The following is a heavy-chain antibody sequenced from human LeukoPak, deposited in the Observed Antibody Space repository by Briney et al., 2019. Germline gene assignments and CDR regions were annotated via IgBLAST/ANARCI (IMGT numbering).Heavy chain of an antibody. J-gene: IGHJ6*03. CDR3: ASDYYMDV. V-gene: IGHV3-30*04. Sequence: GRSLRLSCAASGFTFSSYAMHWVRQAPGKGLEWVAAISYDENIKNYADSVKGRFTISRDNSKNTLYLQMNSLRAEDTAVYYCASDYYMDVWGKGTTVTISS. CDR2: ISYDENIK. CDR1: GFTFSSYA.